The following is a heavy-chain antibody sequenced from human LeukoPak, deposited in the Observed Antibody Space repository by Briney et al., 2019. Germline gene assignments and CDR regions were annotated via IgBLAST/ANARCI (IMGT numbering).Heavy chain of an antibody. CDR3: AGHVIVVGPFVY. D-gene: IGHD2-2*01. Sequence: SETLSLTCTVSGGSISSSSYYWGWIRQPPGKGLEWIGSIYYSGSTYYNPSLKSRVTISVDTSKDQFSLKLSSVTAADTAVYYCAGHVIVVGPFVYWGQGTLVTVSS. V-gene: IGHV4-39*01. J-gene: IGHJ4*02. CDR1: GGSISSSSYY. CDR2: IYYSGST.